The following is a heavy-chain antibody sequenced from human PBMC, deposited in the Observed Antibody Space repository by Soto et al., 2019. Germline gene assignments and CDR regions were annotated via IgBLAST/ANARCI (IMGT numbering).Heavy chain of an antibody. CDR1: GGSISSGGYY. CDR3: ARDEKVTGTTLSWFDP. V-gene: IGHV4-30-4*01. J-gene: IGHJ5*02. Sequence: TLSLTCTVSGGSISSGGYYWSWIRQPPGKGLEWIGYIYYSGSTYYNPSLKSRVTISVDTSKNQFSLKLSSVTAADTAVYYCARDEKVTGTTLSWFDPWGQGTLVTVSS. D-gene: IGHD1-7*01. CDR2: IYYSGST.